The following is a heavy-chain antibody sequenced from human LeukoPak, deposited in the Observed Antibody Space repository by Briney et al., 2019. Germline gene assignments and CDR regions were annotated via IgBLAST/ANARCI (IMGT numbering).Heavy chain of an antibody. CDR3: ARYWNDATTGDY. Sequence: GGSLRLSCAASGFIFSDYYVSWIRQAPGKGLEWVSYISRSSSYTNYADSVKGRFTISRDNAKNSLYLQMNSLKAEDTAVYYCARYWNDATTGDYWGQGTLVSVSS. D-gene: IGHD1-1*01. V-gene: IGHV3-11*03. CDR2: ISRSSSYT. CDR1: GFIFSDYY. J-gene: IGHJ4*02.